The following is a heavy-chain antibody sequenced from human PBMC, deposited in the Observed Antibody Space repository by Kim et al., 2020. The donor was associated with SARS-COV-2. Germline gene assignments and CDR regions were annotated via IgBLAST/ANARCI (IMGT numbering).Heavy chain of an antibody. V-gene: IGHV1-69*13. CDR3: ASPRRWLQSAYDAFDI. CDR1: GGTFSSYA. CDR2: IIPIFGTA. Sequence: SVKVSCKASGGTFSSYAISWVRQAPGQGLEWMGGIIPIFGTANYAQKFQGRVTITADDSTSTAYMELSSLRSEDTAVYYCASPRRWLQSAYDAFDIWGQGTMVTVSP. J-gene: IGHJ3*02. D-gene: IGHD5-12*01.